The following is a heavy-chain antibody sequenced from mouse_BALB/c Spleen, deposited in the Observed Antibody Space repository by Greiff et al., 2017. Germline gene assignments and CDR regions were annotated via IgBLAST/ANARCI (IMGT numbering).Heavy chain of an antibody. CDR2: IYWDDDK. V-gene: IGHV8-12*01. CDR3: ARRDLSLGFAY. D-gene: IGHD6-1*01. CDR1: GFSLSTSGMG. J-gene: IGHJ3*01. Sequence: QVTLKESGPGILQPSQTLRLSCSFSGFSLSTSGMGVSWIRQPSGKGLEWLAHIYWDDDKRYNPSLKSRLTISKDTSSNQVFLKITSVDTAETATYYCARRDLSLGFAYWGQGTLVTVSA.